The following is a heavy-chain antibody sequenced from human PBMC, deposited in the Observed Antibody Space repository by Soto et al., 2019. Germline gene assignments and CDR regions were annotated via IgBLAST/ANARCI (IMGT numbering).Heavy chain of an antibody. CDR2: IYYSGST. Sequence: SETLSLTCTVSGGSISSSSYYWGWIRQPPGKGLEWIGSIYYSGSTYYNPSLKSRVTISVDTSKNQFSLKLSSVTAADTAVYYCAEQPIWVPVTIFGVVNNWFDPWGQGTLVTVSS. CDR3: AEQPIWVPVTIFGVVNNWFDP. J-gene: IGHJ5*02. CDR1: GGSISSSSYY. D-gene: IGHD3-3*01. V-gene: IGHV4-39*01.